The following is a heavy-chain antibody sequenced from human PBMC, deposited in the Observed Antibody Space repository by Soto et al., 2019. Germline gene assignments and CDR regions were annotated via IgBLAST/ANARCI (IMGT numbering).Heavy chain of an antibody. CDR1: GYTFTSYA. J-gene: IGHJ4*02. CDR2: INAGNGNT. CDR3: ASESYGGEFDY. D-gene: IGHD4-17*01. V-gene: IGHV1-3*05. Sequence: QVQLVQSGAEEKKPGASVKVSCKASGYTFTSYAMHWVRQAPGQRLEWMGWINAGNGNTKHSQKFQGRVTITRDTSASTAYMELSSLRSEDTAVYYCASESYGGEFDYWGQGTLVTVSS.